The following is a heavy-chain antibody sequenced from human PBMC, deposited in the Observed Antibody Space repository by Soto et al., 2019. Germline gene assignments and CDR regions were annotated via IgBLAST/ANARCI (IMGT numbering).Heavy chain of an antibody. Sequence: QVQLVQSGAELRKPGASVKVSCKASGYSFSSYGINWVRQAPGQGLEWMGWINTYNGNRNYAQKFEDRVTMTTDTSPNTVYMELRSLKSDDTAIYYCARDRLRGYDSSGFYSWGQGTLVTVSS. V-gene: IGHV1-18*01. CDR1: GYSFSSYG. CDR2: INTYNGNR. J-gene: IGHJ4*02. CDR3: ARDRLRGYDSSGFYS. D-gene: IGHD3-22*01.